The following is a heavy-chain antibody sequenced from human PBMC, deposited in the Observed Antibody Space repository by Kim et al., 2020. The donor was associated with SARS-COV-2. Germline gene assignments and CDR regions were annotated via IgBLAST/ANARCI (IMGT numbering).Heavy chain of an antibody. D-gene: IGHD4-17*01. CDR2: IFYTGST. CDR1: GGSISSYY. V-gene: IGHV4-59*01. J-gene: IGHJ4*02. Sequence: SETLSLTCTVSGGSISSYYWTWIRQPPGKGLEWIGYIFYTGSTNYNPSLRSRVTMSVDTSKNQFSLKLSSVTAADTAVYYCARASASVTRWRPFDYWGQGTLVTVSS. CDR3: ARASASVTRWRPFDY.